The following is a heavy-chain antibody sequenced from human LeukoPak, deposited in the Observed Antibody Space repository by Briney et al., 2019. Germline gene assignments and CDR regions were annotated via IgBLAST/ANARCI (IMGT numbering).Heavy chain of an antibody. V-gene: IGHV3-53*01. D-gene: IGHD1-26*01. CDR1: GFTVSSNF. Sequence: GGSLRLSCTVAGFTVSSNFMSWVRQAPEKGLEWVSVIYSGGNTYYADSVSGRFTISRDNSKNTVYLQMNSLRADDTAAYYCARNHILGYWHFDLWGRGTLVTVSS. J-gene: IGHJ2*01. CDR3: ARNHILGYWHFDL. CDR2: IYSGGNT.